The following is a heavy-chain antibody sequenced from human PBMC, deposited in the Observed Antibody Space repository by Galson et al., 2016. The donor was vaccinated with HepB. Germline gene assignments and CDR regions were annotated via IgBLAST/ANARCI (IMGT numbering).Heavy chain of an antibody. J-gene: IGHJ4*02. CDR2: ITDSGDNS. CDR3: AKGTLTYCRGGTCYPLDY. Sequence: SLRLSCAASGFTFSSYAMIWARQTPGKGLEWLSVITDSGDNSFHAVSVRGRFTISRDNSKNTLYLQMNSLRVEDTAVYYCAKGTLTYCRGGTCYPLDYWGQGTLVTVAS. D-gene: IGHD2-15*01. CDR1: GFTFSSYA. V-gene: IGHV3-23*01.